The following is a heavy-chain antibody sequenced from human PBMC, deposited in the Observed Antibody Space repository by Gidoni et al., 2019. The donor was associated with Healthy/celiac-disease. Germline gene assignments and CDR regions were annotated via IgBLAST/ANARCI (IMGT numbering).Heavy chain of an antibody. D-gene: IGHD3-22*01. CDR2: INHSGST. CDR1: GGSFSCYY. J-gene: IGHJ4*02. CDR3: ASTRYDSSGYYIQDY. Sequence: QVQLQQWGAGLLKPSETPSLTCAVSGGSFSCYYWSWIRPPPGKGLERMGEINHSGSTNYNPSLKSRVTISVDTSKTQFSLKLSSVTTADTAVYYCASTRYDSSGYYIQDYWGQGTLVTVSS. V-gene: IGHV4-34*01.